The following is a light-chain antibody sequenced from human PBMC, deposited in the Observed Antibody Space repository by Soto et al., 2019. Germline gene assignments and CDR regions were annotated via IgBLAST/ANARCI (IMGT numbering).Light chain of an antibody. CDR3: LLSYSNSRRV. CDR2: ETS. V-gene: IGLV7-46*01. J-gene: IGLJ3*02. CDR1: TGAVTSGHY. Sequence: QAVVTQEPSLTVSPGGTVTLTCGSSTGAVTSGHYPYWFQQKPGQAPRTLIFETSNKHSWTPARFSGSLLGGKAALTLSGAQREDEAEYYCLLSYSNSRRVFGGGTKVTVL.